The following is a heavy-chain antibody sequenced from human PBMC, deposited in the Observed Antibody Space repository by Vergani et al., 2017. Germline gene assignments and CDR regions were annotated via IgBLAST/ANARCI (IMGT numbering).Heavy chain of an antibody. CDR3: ARDVRDYGGSWFDP. J-gene: IGHJ5*02. V-gene: IGHV4-4*07. CDR1: GGSISSYY. D-gene: IGHD4-17*01. Sequence: QVQLQESGPGLVKPSVTLSLTCTVPGGSISSYYWSWIRRPAGKGLEWIGRIHATGSTNYNPSLKSRVTMSVDASKNHFSLRLSSVTAADTAVYYVARDVRDYGGSWFDPWGQGTLVTVSS. CDR2: IHATGST.